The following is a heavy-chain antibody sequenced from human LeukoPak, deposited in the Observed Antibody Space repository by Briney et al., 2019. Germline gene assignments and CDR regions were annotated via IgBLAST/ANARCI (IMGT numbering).Heavy chain of an antibody. V-gene: IGHV4-4*02. J-gene: IGHJ4*02. D-gene: IGHD3-22*01. CDR1: GGFMHITND. Sequence: SGTLSLTCGVSGGFMHITNDRGPPRPAPGNRLEWIGEISHDETTNYNPSLRSRLTMSLDRANNLFSLSLTSVADADTAVYYCTREDRPFCPFAYWGQGVLVTVSS. CDR3: TREDRPFCPFAY. CDR2: ISHDETT.